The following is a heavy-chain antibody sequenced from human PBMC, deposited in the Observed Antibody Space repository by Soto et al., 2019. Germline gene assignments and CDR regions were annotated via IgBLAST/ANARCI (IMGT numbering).Heavy chain of an antibody. D-gene: IGHD3-10*01. CDR1: GITLSDFY. V-gene: IGHV3-11*03. CDR2: ISPGSNFR. CDR3: ARCLLAVGDDFDI. Sequence: PGGSLRLSCAVSGITLSDFYMTWVRQAPGQGLEWLSYISPGSNFREYADSVKGRHIISRDNAKNSLYLQMSSLRAEDTAVYYCARCLLAVGDDFDIWGQGTMVTVSS. J-gene: IGHJ3*02.